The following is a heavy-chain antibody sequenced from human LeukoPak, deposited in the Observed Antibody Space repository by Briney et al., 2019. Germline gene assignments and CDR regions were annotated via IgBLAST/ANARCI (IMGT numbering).Heavy chain of an antibody. CDR2: INPRGGRT. J-gene: IGHJ5*02. D-gene: IGHD2-15*01. CDR1: GYLFITYY. V-gene: IGHV1-46*01. Sequence: ASVTVSCKASGYLFITYYMHWVRQAPGQGRGWMGIINPRGGRTSYAQKFQGRVTMTRDTSTRTVYMALSSLRSEDTAVYYCARSDIRPGWFDPWGQGTLVTVSS. CDR3: ARSDIRPGWFDP.